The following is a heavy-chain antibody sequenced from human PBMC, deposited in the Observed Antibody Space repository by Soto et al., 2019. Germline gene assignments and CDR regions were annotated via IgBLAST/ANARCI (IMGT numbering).Heavy chain of an antibody. CDR1: GYTLTSDY. J-gene: IGHJ5*02. D-gene: IGHD3-3*01. CDR3: ARDRSVFHWFDA. Sequence: ASVKVSCKASGYTLTSDYMHWVRQAPGQGLEWMAIMNPSGSSTSYAQKFQDRLTMTRDTSTSTVYMELRSLRSEDTAVYYCARDRSVFHWFDAWGQGTLVTVSS. CDR2: MNPSGSST. V-gene: IGHV1-46*01.